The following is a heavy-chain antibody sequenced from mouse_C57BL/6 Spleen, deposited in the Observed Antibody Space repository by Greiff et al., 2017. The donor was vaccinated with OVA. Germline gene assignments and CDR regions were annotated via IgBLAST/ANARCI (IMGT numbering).Heavy chain of an antibody. J-gene: IGHJ2*01. D-gene: IGHD4-1*01. CDR1: GFTFSDYG. CDR3: ARSGTEYYFDY. CDR2: ISSGSSTI. V-gene: IGHV5-17*01. Sequence: DVMLVESGGGLVKPGGSLKLSCAASGFTFSDYGMHWVRQAPEKGLEWVAYISSGSSTIYYADTVKGRFTISRDNAKNTLFLQMTSLRSEDTAMYYCARSGTEYYFDYWGQGTTLTVSS.